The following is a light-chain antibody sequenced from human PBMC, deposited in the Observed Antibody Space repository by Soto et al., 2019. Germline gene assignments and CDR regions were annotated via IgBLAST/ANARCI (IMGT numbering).Light chain of an antibody. CDR3: QRSYRTPIT. CDR1: QSITNR. V-gene: IGKV1-5*01. J-gene: IGKJ5*01. Sequence: DIQMTQSPSPLSASVGDRFAITCRASQSITNRLAWYQLKPGKXHKXXIYDALNLESGVPSRFSVILYGTAGTITLRSLQTDDGSTYDGQRSYRTPITFGQGTRLEIK. CDR2: DAL.